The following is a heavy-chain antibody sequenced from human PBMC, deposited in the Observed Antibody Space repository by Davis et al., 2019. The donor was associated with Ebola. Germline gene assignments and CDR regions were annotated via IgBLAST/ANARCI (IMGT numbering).Heavy chain of an antibody. CDR1: GFTFTSSA. J-gene: IGHJ5*02. V-gene: IGHV1-58*02. Sequence: SVKVSCKASGFTFTSSAMQWVRQARGQRLEWIGWIVVGSGNTNYAQKFQERVTITRDMSTSTAYMELSSLRSEDTAVYYCAAGGRPYYDSSGYYWGPNWFDPWGQGTLVTVSS. D-gene: IGHD3-22*01. CDR2: IVVGSGNT. CDR3: AAGGRPYYDSSGYYWGPNWFDP.